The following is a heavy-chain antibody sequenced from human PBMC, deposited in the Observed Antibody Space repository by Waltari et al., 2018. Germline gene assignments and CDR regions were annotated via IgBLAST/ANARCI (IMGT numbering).Heavy chain of an antibody. V-gene: IGHV4-34*01. CDR1: GGSFSGYY. CDR2: INHRGST. D-gene: IGHD2-2*01. Sequence: QVQLQQWGAGLLKPSETLSLTCAVYGGSFSGYYWSWIRQPPGKGLEWIGEINHRGSTNYNPSLKSRVTRSVDTSKNQFSLKLSSVTAADTAVYYCAARYCSSTSCFLHFDYWGQGTLVTVSS. J-gene: IGHJ4*02. CDR3: AARYCSSTSCFLHFDY.